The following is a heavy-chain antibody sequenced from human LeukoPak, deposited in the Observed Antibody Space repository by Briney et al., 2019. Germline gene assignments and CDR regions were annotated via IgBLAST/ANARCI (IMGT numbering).Heavy chain of an antibody. Sequence: ASVKVSCKASGGTFSSYAISWVRQAPGQGLEWMGRIIPILGIANYAQKFQGRVTITADKSTSTAYMELSSLRSEDTAVYYCASSCSSTSCHTDYWGQGTLVTVSS. J-gene: IGHJ4*02. D-gene: IGHD2-2*02. CDR2: IIPILGIA. CDR3: ASSCSSTSCHTDY. V-gene: IGHV1-69*04. CDR1: GGTFSSYA.